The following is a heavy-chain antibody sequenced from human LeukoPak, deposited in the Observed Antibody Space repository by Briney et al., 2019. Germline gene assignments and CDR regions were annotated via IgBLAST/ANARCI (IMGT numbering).Heavy chain of an antibody. CDR3: ARGPPPDYYYYYYYMDV. D-gene: IGHD5-12*01. CDR1: GGTFSSYA. V-gene: IGHV1-69*05. J-gene: IGHJ6*03. Sequence: SVKVSCKASGGTFSSYAISWVRQAPGQGLEWMGGIIPIFGTANYAQKFQGRVTITTDESTSTAYMELSSLRSEDTAVYYCARGPPPDYYYYYYYMDVWGKGTTVTVSS. CDR2: IIPIFGTA.